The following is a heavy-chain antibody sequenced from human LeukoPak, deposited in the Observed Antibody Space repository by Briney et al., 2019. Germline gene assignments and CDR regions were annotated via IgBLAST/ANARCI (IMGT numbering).Heavy chain of an antibody. Sequence: SETLSLTCTVSGGSISSYYWSWIRQPPGKGLEWIGYIYYSGSTNYNPSLKSRVTISVDTSKNQFSLKLSSVTAADTAVYYCASVLVIPYYYGMDVWGQGTTVTISS. J-gene: IGHJ6*02. CDR2: IYYSGST. CDR3: ASVLVIPYYYGMDV. D-gene: IGHD3-22*01. CDR1: GGSISSYY. V-gene: IGHV4-59*01.